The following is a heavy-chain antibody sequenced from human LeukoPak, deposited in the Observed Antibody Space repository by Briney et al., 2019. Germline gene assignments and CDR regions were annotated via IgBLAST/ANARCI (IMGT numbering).Heavy chain of an antibody. CDR3: AKGYYLGSGSYFDY. D-gene: IGHD3-10*01. CDR1: GFTFSSYS. Sequence: GGSLRLSCAASGFTFSSYSMNWVRQAPGKGLEWVSSISSSSSYIYYADSVKGRFTISRDDSKNTLYLQMNSLRAEDTAIYYCAKGYYLGSGSYFDYWGQGTLVTVSS. CDR2: ISSSSSYI. V-gene: IGHV3-21*04. J-gene: IGHJ4*02.